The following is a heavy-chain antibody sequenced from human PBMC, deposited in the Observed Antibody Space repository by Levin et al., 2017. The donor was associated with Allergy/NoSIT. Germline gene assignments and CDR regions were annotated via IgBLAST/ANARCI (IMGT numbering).Heavy chain of an antibody. CDR1: GYIFIGYY. CDR2: INPNNGDT. CDR3: ARESPYYFDF. Sequence: ASVKVSCKASGYIFIGYYMHWVRQAPGQGLEWMGWINPNNGDTKYAPKFQGRVIMTRDTSISTAYMELRRLRSDDTAVYYCARESPYYFDFWGQGTLVTVSS. V-gene: IGHV1-2*02. J-gene: IGHJ4*02.